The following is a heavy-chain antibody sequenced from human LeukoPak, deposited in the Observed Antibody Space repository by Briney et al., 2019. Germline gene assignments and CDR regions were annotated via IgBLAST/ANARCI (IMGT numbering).Heavy chain of an antibody. Sequence: ASVKVSCKASGGTFSSYAISWVRQAPGQGLERMGGIIPIFGTANYAQKFQGRVTITADESTSTAYMELSSLRSEDTAVYYCARGRVAVAGTGYYYYGMDVWGKGTTVTVSS. CDR3: ARGRVAVAGTGYYYYGMDV. CDR2: IIPIFGTA. V-gene: IGHV1-69*13. D-gene: IGHD6-19*01. J-gene: IGHJ6*04. CDR1: GGTFSSYA.